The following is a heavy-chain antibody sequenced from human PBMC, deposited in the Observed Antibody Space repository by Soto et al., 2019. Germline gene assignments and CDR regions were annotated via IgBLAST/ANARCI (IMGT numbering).Heavy chain of an antibody. CDR3: ASGKYTPKPRIVGASPSVPTTSLDY. CDR2: IYYSGST. Sequence: SETLSLTCTVSGGSVSSGSYYWSWIRQPPGKGLEWIGYIYYSGSTNYNPSLKSRVTISVDTSKNQFSLKLSSVTAADTAVYYCASGKYTPKPRIVGASPSVPTTSLDYWGQGTLVTVSS. V-gene: IGHV4-61*01. J-gene: IGHJ4*02. D-gene: IGHD1-26*01. CDR1: GGSVSSGSYY.